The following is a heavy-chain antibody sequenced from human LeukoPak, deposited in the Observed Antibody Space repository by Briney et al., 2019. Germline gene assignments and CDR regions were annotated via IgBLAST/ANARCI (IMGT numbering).Heavy chain of an antibody. CDR2: MYHSGST. D-gene: IGHD4-11*01. Sequence: SETLSLTCTVSGGSINSTSYYWGWIRQPPGKGLEWIGTMYHSGSTNYNPSLKSRVTISVDTSKNQFSLKLSSVTAADTAVYYCARVRSDLTTPFDIWGQGTMVTVSS. CDR1: GGSINSTSYY. V-gene: IGHV4-39*07. CDR3: ARVRSDLTTPFDI. J-gene: IGHJ3*02.